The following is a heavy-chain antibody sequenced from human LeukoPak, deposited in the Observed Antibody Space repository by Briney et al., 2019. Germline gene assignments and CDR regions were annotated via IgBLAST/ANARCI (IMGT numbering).Heavy chain of an antibody. CDR1: GGSVSSGSYY. V-gene: IGHV4-61*01. CDR3: ASLYCSSTSCYFDY. J-gene: IGHJ4*02. D-gene: IGHD2-2*01. CDR2: IYYSGST. Sequence: SETLSLTCTVSGGSVSSGSYYWSWIRQPPGKGLEGIGYIYYSGSTNYNPSLKSRVTISVDTSKNQVSLRLSSVTAADTAVFYCASLYCSSTSCYFDYWGQGALLTVSS.